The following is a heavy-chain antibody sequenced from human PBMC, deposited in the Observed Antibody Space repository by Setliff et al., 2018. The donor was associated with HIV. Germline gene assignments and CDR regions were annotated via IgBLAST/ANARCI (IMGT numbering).Heavy chain of an antibody. CDR1: GYTFTGYY. D-gene: IGHD6-13*01. Sequence: GASVKVSCKASGYTFTGYYMHWVRQAPGQGLEWMGWINPNSGGTNYAQKFQGRVTMTRDTSITTAYMELSSLGSEDTAVYYCARDSGSTWYASSRSDYWGQGTLVTVSS. CDR2: INPNSGGT. J-gene: IGHJ4*02. V-gene: IGHV1-2*02. CDR3: ARDSGSTWYASSRSDY.